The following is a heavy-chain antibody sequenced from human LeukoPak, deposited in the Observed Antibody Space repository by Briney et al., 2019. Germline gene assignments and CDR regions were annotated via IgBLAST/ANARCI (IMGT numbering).Heavy chain of an antibody. Sequence: SVKVSCKASGGTSSSYAISWVRQAPGQGLEWMGRIIPIFGIANYAQKFQGRVTITADKSTSTAYMELSSLRSEDTAVYYCARGCDYGGNSPFDPWGQGTLVTVSS. CDR3: ARGCDYGGNSPFDP. CDR1: GGTSSSYA. D-gene: IGHD4-23*01. J-gene: IGHJ5*02. V-gene: IGHV1-69*04. CDR2: IIPIFGIA.